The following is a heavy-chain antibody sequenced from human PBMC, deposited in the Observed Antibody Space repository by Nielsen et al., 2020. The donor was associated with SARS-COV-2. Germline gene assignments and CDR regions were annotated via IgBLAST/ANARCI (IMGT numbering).Heavy chain of an antibody. V-gene: IGHV3-23*01. J-gene: IGHJ4*02. D-gene: IGHD1-26*01. Sequence: GESLKISCAASGFTFSSYAMSWVRQAPGKGLEWVSAISGSGGSTYYADSVKGRFTISRDNSKNTLYLQMNSLRAEDTAVYYCAKAVGVGATIHYWGQGTLVTVSS. CDR3: AKAVGVGATIHY. CDR1: GFTFSSYA. CDR2: ISGSGGST.